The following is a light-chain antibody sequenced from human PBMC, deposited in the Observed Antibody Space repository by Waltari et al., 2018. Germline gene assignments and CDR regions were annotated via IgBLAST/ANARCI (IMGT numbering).Light chain of an antibody. Sequence: DIQMTQSPSSLSASVGDRVTITCRASQSFSTWLAWFQLKPGKAPKLLIYKASNLESGVPSRFSGSGSGTEFTLTIGSLLPEDFASYYCQQYSSDSHSFGQGTRLEI. V-gene: IGKV1-5*03. CDR2: KAS. CDR3: QQYSSDSHS. J-gene: IGKJ2*01. CDR1: QSFSTW.